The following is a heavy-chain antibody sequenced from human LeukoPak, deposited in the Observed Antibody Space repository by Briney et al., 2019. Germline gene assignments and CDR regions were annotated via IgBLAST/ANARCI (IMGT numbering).Heavy chain of an antibody. CDR2: ISTDTGDT. CDR1: GYHFTGYH. J-gene: IGHJ5*02. V-gene: IGHV1-2*02. D-gene: IGHD5/OR15-5a*01. Sequence: ASVKVSCKASGYHFTGYHVHWVRQAPGQGPEWMGRISTDTGDTDNAQNFQGRLTMTRDTSINTAYMELTSLTSDDTAVYYCAGLGSTVEGRIDPWGQGTPVTVSS. CDR3: AGLGSTVEGRIDP.